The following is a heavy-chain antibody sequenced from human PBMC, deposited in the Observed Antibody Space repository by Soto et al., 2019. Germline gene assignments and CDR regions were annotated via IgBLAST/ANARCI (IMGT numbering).Heavy chain of an antibody. Sequence: SETLSLTCTVSGGSISSYSWSWIRQPPGKGLEWIGYIYYSGSTNYNPSLKSRVSISLDTSKSQFSLKLNSVTAADTAVYYCAAGVGMLRGVATNWFDPWGQGILVTVSS. V-gene: IGHV4-59*01. J-gene: IGHJ5*01. D-gene: IGHD3-10*01. CDR2: IYYSGST. CDR3: AAGVGMLRGVATNWFDP. CDR1: GGSISSYS.